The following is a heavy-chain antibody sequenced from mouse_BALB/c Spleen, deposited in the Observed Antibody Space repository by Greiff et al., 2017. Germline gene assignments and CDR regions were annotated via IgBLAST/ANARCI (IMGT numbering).Heavy chain of an antibody. J-gene: IGHJ4*01. V-gene: IGHV2-4-1*01. CDR1: GFSLTSYG. CDR3: ARKTYYYGSPYAMDY. CDR2: IWSGGST. D-gene: IGHD1-1*01. Sequence: VKLMESGPGLVQPSQSLSITCTVSGFSLTSYGVHWVRQSPGKGLEWLGVIWSGGSTDYNAAFISRLSISKDNSKSQVFFKMNSLQADDTAIYYCARKTYYYGSPYAMDYWGQGTSVTVSS.